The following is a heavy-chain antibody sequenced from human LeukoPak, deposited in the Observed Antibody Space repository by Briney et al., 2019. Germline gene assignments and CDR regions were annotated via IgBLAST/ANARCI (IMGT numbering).Heavy chain of an antibody. D-gene: IGHD1-14*01. CDR3: ATETNGRHYDY. V-gene: IGHV3-21*06. Sequence: GGSLRLSCTTSGLTFSTSGFNWVRQAPGKGLEWVASIGPTGFDRYHADSIKGRFTISRDNANNFLYLQMDSLRAEDMAVYYCATETNGRHYDYWGQGTLLTVSS. CDR1: GLTFSTSG. J-gene: IGHJ4*02. CDR2: IGPTGFDR.